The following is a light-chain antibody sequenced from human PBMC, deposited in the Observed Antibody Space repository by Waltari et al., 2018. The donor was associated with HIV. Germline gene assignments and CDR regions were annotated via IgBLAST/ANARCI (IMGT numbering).Light chain of an antibody. V-gene: IGLV1-47*01. Sequence: SVLTQPPSASGTPGQRVTISCSRSTSNIGSNDVFWYQHLPGAAPKLLIHRNNQRPSVVPDRFSGSTSGTSASLAISGLRSEDEADYYCVAWDDSLRGVVFGGGTKVAAL. CDR1: TSNIGSND. CDR3: VAWDDSLRGVV. CDR2: RNN. J-gene: IGLJ2*01.